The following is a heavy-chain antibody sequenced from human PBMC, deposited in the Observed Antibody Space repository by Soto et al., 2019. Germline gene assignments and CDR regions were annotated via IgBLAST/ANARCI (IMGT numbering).Heavy chain of an antibody. D-gene: IGHD4-17*01. Sequence: GGSLRLSCAASGFTFSSYGMHWVRQAPGKGLEWVAVISYDGSNKYYADSVKGRFTISRDNSKNTLYLQMNSLRAEDTAVYYCAKGDYEGLDIWGKGTMVTVAS. CDR2: ISYDGSNK. J-gene: IGHJ3*02. CDR3: AKGDYEGLDI. V-gene: IGHV3-30*18. CDR1: GFTFSSYG.